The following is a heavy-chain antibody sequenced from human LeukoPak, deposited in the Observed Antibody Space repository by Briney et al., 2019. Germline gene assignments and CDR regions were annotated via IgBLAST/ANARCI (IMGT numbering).Heavy chain of an antibody. V-gene: IGHV4-34*01. CDR2: INHSGST. Sequence: SETLSLTCAVYGGSFSGYYWRWIRQPPGKGLEWIGEINHSGSTNYNPSLKSRVTISVDTSKNQFSLKLSSVTAADTAVYYCARDSAFFYGSGSYQYYYYYYMDVWGKATTVTVSS. D-gene: IGHD3-10*01. J-gene: IGHJ6*03. CDR1: GGSFSGYY. CDR3: ARDSAFFYGSGSYQYYYYYYMDV.